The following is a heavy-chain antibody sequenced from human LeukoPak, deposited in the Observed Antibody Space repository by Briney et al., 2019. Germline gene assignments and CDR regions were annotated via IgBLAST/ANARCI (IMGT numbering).Heavy chain of an antibody. CDR3: ARAGHNSSSGGYDF. Sequence: GASVKVSCKPSGYTFIDHYLHWVRQAPGQGLESLGWIDPDTGDTNYPQKFQGRVTMTRDTSISTAYMELNRLRSDDTAVYYCARAGHNSSSGGYDFWGLGTLVTVSS. V-gene: IGHV1-2*02. D-gene: IGHD2-15*01. CDR1: GYTFIDHY. J-gene: IGHJ4*02. CDR2: IDPDTGDT.